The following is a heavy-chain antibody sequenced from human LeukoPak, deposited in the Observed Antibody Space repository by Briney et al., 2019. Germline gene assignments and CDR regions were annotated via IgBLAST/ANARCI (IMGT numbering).Heavy chain of an antibody. V-gene: IGHV3-23*01. Sequence: GGSLRLSCVGSGFHFRLYNMNWVRQAPGKGLEWVSGIPAGGTDRYYADSVKGRFTISRDNSKNTLYLQMNSLRAEDTAVYYCAKGSRDGYNSPLEYWGQGTLVTVSS. CDR1: GFHFRLYN. D-gene: IGHD5-24*01. CDR2: IPAGGTDR. CDR3: AKGSRDGYNSPLEY. J-gene: IGHJ4*02.